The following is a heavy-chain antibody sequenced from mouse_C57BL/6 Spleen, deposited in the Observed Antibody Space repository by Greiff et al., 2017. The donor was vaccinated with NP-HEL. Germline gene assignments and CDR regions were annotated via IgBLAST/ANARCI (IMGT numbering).Heavy chain of an antibody. CDR1: GFSLTSYG. J-gene: IGHJ3*01. Sequence: VKLMESGPGLVQPSQSLSITCTVSGFSLTSYGVHWFRQSPGKGLEWLGVIWSGGSTDYNAAFISRLSISKDNSKSQVFFKMNSLQADDTAIYYCARKGDSSGYAWFAYWGQGTLVTVSA. CDR3: ARKGDSSGYAWFAY. D-gene: IGHD3-2*02. V-gene: IGHV2-2*01. CDR2: IWSGGST.